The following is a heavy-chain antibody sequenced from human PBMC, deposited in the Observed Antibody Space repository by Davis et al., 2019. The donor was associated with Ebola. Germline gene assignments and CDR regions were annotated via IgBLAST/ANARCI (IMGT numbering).Heavy chain of an antibody. J-gene: IGHJ5*02. CDR2: DGSKTYAYAT. V-gene: IGHV3-73*01. D-gene: IGHD6-13*01. CDR1: GFTFSGCS. CDR3: SANSNWPFHP. Sequence: PGSSLRPSVAAPGFTFSGCSMHWVRQAAGKGVEWVGRDGSKTYAYATAYDGWVKGKFTISRDDSKNTAYLQMNSLKIEDTAVYYCSANSNWPFHPWGQGTLVTVSS.